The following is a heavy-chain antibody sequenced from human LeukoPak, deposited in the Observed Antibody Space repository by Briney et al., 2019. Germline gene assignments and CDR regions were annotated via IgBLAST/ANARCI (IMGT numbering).Heavy chain of an antibody. CDR2: IIPIFGTA. V-gene: IGHV1-69*13. D-gene: IGHD5-12*01. CDR1: GGTFNSYA. Sequence: SVKVSCKASGGTFNSYAISWVRQAPGQGLEWMGGIIPIFGTANYAQKFQGRVTITADESTSTAYMELSSLRSEDTAVYYCARQEGLSGYDYDYWGQGTLVTVSS. CDR3: ARQEGLSGYDYDY. J-gene: IGHJ4*02.